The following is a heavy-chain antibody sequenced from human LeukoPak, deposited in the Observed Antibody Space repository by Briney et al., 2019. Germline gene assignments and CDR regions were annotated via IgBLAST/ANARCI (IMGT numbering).Heavy chain of an antibody. D-gene: IGHD3-22*01. J-gene: IGHJ4*02. CDR1: GFTFSSYA. Sequence: GGSLRLSCAASGFTFSSYAMSWVRQAPGKGLEWVSAISGSGGSTYYADSVKGRFTISRDNSKNTLYLQMNSLRAEDAAVYYCAKEAKEGSYDSSGYFDYWGQGTLVTVSS. CDR2: ISGSGGST. V-gene: IGHV3-23*01. CDR3: AKEAKEGSYDSSGYFDY.